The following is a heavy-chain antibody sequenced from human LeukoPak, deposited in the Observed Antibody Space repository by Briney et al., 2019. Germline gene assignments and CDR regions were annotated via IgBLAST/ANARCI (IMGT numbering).Heavy chain of an antibody. J-gene: IGHJ6*03. D-gene: IGHD4-17*01. CDR2: IYTSGST. V-gene: IGHV4-4*07. Sequence: SETLSLTCTVSGGSFISYYWSWIRQPAGKGLEWIGRIYTSGSTNYNPSLKSRVTMSVDTSKNQFSLKLSSVTAADTAVYYCARGTVTTEYYYYYMDVWGKGTTVTISS. CDR1: GGSFISYY. CDR3: ARGTVTTEYYYYYMDV.